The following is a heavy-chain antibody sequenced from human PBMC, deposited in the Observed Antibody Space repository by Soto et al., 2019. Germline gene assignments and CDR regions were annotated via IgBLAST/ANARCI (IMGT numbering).Heavy chain of an antibody. V-gene: IGHV1-18*01. Sequence: QVHLVQSGVEVKTPGASVKVSCQASGYTFFTYDISWVRQAPGQGLEWMGWISTYSGDTKYEQKFQGRVTMTTDTSTTTAYLELGSLRSDDTAVYYCARHHGPTTSENWFDPWGQGTLVTVSS. D-gene: IGHD5-12*01. CDR3: ARHHGPTTSENWFDP. J-gene: IGHJ5*02. CDR1: GYTFFTYD. CDR2: ISTYSGDT.